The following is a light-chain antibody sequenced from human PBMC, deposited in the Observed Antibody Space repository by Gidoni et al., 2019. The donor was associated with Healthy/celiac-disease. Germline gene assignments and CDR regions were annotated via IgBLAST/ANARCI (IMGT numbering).Light chain of an antibody. J-gene: IGKJ5*01. CDR3: QQYGSSRT. CDR1: QSVSSSY. V-gene: IGKV3-20*01. CDR2: GAS. Sequence: DIELTQSPGTLSLSPGERATLSCRASQSVSSSYLAWYQQKPGQAPRLLIYGASSRATGIPDMFSGSVSGTDFTLTISRLEPEDFAVYYCQQYGSSRTFGQGTRLEIK.